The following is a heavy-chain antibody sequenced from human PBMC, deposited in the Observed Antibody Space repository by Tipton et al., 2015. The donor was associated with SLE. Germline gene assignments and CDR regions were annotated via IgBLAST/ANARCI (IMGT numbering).Heavy chain of an antibody. V-gene: IGHV4-59*08. CDR2: IYYSGST. J-gene: IGHJ6*02. CDR3: VRQGGEWLFYYYGMDV. Sequence: TLSLTCTVSGGSISSYYWSWIRQPPGKGLGWIGYIYYSGSTNYNPSLKSRVTISVDTSKNQFSLKLSSVTAADTAVYYCVRQGGEWLFYYYGMDVWGQGTTVTVSS. D-gene: IGHD3-3*01. CDR1: GGSISSYY.